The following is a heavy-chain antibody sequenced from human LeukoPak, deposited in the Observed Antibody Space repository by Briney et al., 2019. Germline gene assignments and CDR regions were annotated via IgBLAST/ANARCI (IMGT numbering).Heavy chain of an antibody. Sequence: QTGGSLRLSCAASGFTFSSNAMNWVRQPQGKGLGWVPYIGVTGGTIYYADSVKGRFTISRDNAKNSLYLQMNSLRVEDTALYYCARNYPDGGGGRYFDGLPVFWGQGTLVTVSS. CDR3: ARNYPDGGGGRYFDGLPVF. V-gene: IGHV3-48*03. J-gene: IGHJ4*02. D-gene: IGHD3-9*01. CDR2: IGVTGGTI. CDR1: GFTFSSNA.